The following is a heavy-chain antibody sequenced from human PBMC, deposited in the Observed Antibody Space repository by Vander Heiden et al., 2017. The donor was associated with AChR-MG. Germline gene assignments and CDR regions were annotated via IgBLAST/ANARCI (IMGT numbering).Heavy chain of an antibody. V-gene: IGHV1-8*01. CDR2: MNPNSGNT. Sequence: QVQLVQSGAEVKKPGASVKVSCKAYGYTLTSYDINWVRQATGQGLAWMGWMNPNSGNTGYAQKFQGRVTMTRNTSISTAYMELSSLRSEDTAVYYCARDRGYSYGLSFDPWGQGTLVTVSS. J-gene: IGHJ5*02. CDR3: ARDRGYSYGLSFDP. D-gene: IGHD5-18*01. CDR1: GYTLTSYD.